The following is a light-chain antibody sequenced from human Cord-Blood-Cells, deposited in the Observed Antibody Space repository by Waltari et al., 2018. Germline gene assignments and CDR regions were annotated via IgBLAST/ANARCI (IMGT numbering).Light chain of an antibody. Sequence: EIVMTQSPATLSVSPGERATLSCRARQSVSSNLAWYQPKPGQAPRLLIYGASTRATGIPARLRGSGSGREFTLTISSLQSEDFAVYYCQQYNNWPPLTFGGGTKVEIK. CDR2: GAS. V-gene: IGKV3-15*01. J-gene: IGKJ4*01. CDR1: QSVSSN. CDR3: QQYNNWPPLT.